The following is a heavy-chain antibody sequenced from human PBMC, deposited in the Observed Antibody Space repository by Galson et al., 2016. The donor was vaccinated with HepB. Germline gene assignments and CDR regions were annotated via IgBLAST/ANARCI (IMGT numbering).Heavy chain of an antibody. J-gene: IGHJ4*02. CDR3: ARGRGSYLNSFDY. CDR2: ISSSSGTI. V-gene: IGHV3-48*04. Sequence: SLRLSCAASGFTFNDYNMSWVRQAPGKGLEWVSYISSSSGTIYYADSLRGRFTISRDNAKNSLYLHINSLRAEDTAVFYCARGRGSYLNSFDYWGQGTLVTVSS. CDR1: GFTFNDYN. D-gene: IGHD1-26*01.